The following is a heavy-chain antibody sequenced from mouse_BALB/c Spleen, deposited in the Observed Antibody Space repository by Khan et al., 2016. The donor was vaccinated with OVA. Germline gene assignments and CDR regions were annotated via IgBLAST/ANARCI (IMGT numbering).Heavy chain of an antibody. J-gene: IGHJ4*01. Sequence: DLVKPGASVKLSCKASGYIFTSYWINWIKQRPGQGLEWIGRIGPGSGSTSYNEMFTGKATLTVDTTSSPAYIQLSSLSSEDHAVYYCARSNYYGSSRYAMDYWGQGTSVTVSS. CDR3: ARSNYYGSSRYAMDY. CDR1: GYIFTSYW. CDR2: IGPGSGST. V-gene: IGHV1S41*01. D-gene: IGHD1-1*01.